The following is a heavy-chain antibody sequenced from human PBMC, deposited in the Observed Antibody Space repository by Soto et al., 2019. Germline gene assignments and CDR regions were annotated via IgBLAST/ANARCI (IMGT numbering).Heavy chain of an antibody. J-gene: IGHJ4*02. CDR1: GYTFAAYY. CDR3: ARDPDYGDYWGYFFDS. CDR2: INPTSGGS. D-gene: IGHD4-17*01. V-gene: IGHV1-2*02. Sequence: ASVKVSCKTSGYTFAAYYIHWIRQAPGQGLEWMGWINPTSGGSVYAQNFQDRVTMTRDTSISTAYMELRRLNSDDTAVYYCARDPDYGDYWGYFFDSWGQGTPVTVSS.